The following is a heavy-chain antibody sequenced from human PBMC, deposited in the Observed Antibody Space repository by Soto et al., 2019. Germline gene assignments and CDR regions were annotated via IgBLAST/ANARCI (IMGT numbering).Heavy chain of an antibody. V-gene: IGHV4-34*01. CDR1: GGSLSGYY. CDR3: APPEGVLITGTTSDDY. J-gene: IGHJ4*02. Sequence: SETLSLTCAGYGGSLSGYYWSWIRQPPGKGLEWIGEINHSGSTNYNPSLKSRVTISVDTSKNQFSLKLSSVTAADTAVYYCAPPEGVLITGTTSDDYWGQGTLVTVSS. D-gene: IGHD1-20*01. CDR2: INHSGST.